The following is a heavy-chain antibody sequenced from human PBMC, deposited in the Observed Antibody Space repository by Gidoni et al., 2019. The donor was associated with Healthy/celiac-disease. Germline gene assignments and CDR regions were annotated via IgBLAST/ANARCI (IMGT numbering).Heavy chain of an antibody. Sequence: QAQLVQSGAEVKKPGSSVKVSCKASGGTFSSYAISWVRQAPGQGLEWMGRIIAIIGIAHYAQKFQGRVTITADKSTSTAYMELSSLRSEDTAVYYCARDRGDDYGDYYWYFDLWGRGTLVTVSS. CDR3: ARDRGDDYGDYYWYFDL. V-gene: IGHV1-69*04. J-gene: IGHJ2*01. CDR2: IIAIIGIA. CDR1: GGTFSSYA. D-gene: IGHD4-17*01.